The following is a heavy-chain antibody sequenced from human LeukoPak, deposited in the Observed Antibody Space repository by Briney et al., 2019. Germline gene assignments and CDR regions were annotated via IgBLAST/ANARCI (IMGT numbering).Heavy chain of an antibody. Sequence: GGSLRLSCAASGFTFSSYSMNWVRQAPGKGLEWVSYISGGSSTIFYADSVKGRFTISRDNAKNSLYLQMHSLRAEDTAVYYCARDLRGYSYGYSHWGQGTLVTVSS. CDR2: ISGGSSTI. CDR1: GFTFSSYS. V-gene: IGHV3-48*01. CDR3: ARDLRGYSYGYSH. J-gene: IGHJ4*02. D-gene: IGHD5-18*01.